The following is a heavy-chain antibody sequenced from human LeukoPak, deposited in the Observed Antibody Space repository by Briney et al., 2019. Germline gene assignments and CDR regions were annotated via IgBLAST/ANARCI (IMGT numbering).Heavy chain of an antibody. CDR3: ARVGTGRSGDIANWFDP. CDR2: IYYSGST. CDR1: GGSISSGGYY. V-gene: IGHV4-31*03. D-gene: IGHD2-21*01. J-gene: IGHJ5*02. Sequence: SETLSLTCTVSGGSISSGGYYWSWIRQHPGKGLEWIGYIYYSGSTYYNPSLKSRVTISVDTSKNQFSLKLSSVTAADTAVYYCARVGTGRSGDIANWFDPWGQGTLVTVSS.